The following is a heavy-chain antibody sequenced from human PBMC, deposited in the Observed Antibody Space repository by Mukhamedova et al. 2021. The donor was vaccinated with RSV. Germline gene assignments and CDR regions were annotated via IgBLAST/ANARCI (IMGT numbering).Heavy chain of an antibody. CDR2: KSGDM. V-gene: IGHV3-9*01. J-gene: IGHJ2*01. D-gene: IGHD6-19*01. Sequence: KSGDMGSADSVRGRFTISGDNAKNSLYLQMNSLRPEDTALYYCVKDSAAGNWYFDLWGRGTLVSVSS. CDR3: VKDSAAGNWYFDL.